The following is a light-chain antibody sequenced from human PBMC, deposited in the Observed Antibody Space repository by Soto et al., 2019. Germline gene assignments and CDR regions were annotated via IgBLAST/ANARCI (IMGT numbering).Light chain of an antibody. V-gene: IGLV2-14*01. CDR1: SSDVGGYNY. J-gene: IGLJ1*01. CDR3: ASFRSGTILV. Sequence: QSALTQPASVSGSPGQSITISCTGTSSDVGGYNYVSWYQQHPGKAPKLMIYEVSNRPSGVSNRFSGSKSGNTASLTISGLQAEDEADYFCASFRSGTILVFGSGTRSPS. CDR2: EVS.